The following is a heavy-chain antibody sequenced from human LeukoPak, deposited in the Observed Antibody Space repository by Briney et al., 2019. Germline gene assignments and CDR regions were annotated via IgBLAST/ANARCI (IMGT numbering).Heavy chain of an antibody. V-gene: IGHV5-51*01. D-gene: IGHD3-22*01. Sequence: KAGESLKISCKGSGYSFTYYWIGWVRQMPGKGLEWMGIIYPGDSNTRYSPSFQGQVTISADKSISTAYLQWSSLKASDAAMYYCARHGNYYDGSGHEYLHHWGQGTLVTVSS. CDR2: IYPGDSNT. CDR3: ARHGNYYDGSGHEYLHH. CDR1: GYSFTYYW. J-gene: IGHJ1*01.